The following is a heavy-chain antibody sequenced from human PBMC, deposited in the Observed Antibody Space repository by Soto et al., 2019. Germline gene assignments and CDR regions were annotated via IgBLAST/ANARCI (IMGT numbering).Heavy chain of an antibody. CDR3: VRENYYYGMDV. Sequence: GGSLRLSCAASGFSFSSSAMHWVRQAPGKGLEWVSVISYDGIHKNYADSVKGRFTLSRDNSKNTVYLQMNSLRVEDTAMYYCVRENYYYGMDVWGQGTAVTVSS. J-gene: IGHJ6*02. CDR2: ISYDGIHK. CDR1: GFSFSSSA. V-gene: IGHV3-30*14.